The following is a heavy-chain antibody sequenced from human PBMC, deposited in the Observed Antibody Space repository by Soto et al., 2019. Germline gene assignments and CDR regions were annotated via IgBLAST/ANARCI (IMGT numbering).Heavy chain of an antibody. D-gene: IGHD6-6*01. CDR3: ARGSSSYYDYGLDV. CDR1: GDSISRGGYS. J-gene: IGHJ6*02. V-gene: IGHV4-30-2*01. CDR2: IYDSGST. Sequence: PSETLSLTCTVSGDSISRGGYSWTWIRQPPGKALEWIGNIYDSGSTSYNPSLKSRVTISVDRSKNQFSLKLTSVTAADTAVHFCARGSSSYYDYGLDVWGQGTTVTVSS.